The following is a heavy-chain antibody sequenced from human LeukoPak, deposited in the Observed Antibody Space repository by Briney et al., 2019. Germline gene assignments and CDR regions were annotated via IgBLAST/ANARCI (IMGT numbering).Heavy chain of an antibody. CDR1: GVPFGVYY. J-gene: IGHJ4*02. V-gene: IGHV4-34*01. D-gene: IGHD6-19*01. CDR3: ARVGGIAVAGYFDY. CDR2: INHSGST. Sequence: PSETLSLTCAVYGVPFGVYYWSWVRQPPGKGLEWIGEINHSGSTNYNPSLKSRVTISVDTSKNHFSLKLSSVTAADTAVYYCARVGGIAVAGYFDYWGQGTLVTVSS.